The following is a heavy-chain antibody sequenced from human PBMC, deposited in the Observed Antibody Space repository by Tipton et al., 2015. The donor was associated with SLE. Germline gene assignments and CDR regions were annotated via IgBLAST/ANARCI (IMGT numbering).Heavy chain of an antibody. CDR3: AIAVAGTLFFDY. D-gene: IGHD6-19*01. V-gene: IGHV1-18*01. CDR1: GFTFTSYG. Sequence: ASVKVSCKASGFTFTSYGISWVRQAPGQGLEWMGWISAYNGNTDYAQKLQGRVTMTTDTSTSTAYMELRSLRSEDTAVYYCAIAVAGTLFFDYWGQGALVTVSS. CDR2: ISAYNGNT. J-gene: IGHJ4*02.